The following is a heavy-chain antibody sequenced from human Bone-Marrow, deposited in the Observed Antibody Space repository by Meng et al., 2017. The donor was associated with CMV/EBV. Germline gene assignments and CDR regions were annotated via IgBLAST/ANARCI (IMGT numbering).Heavy chain of an antibody. J-gene: IGHJ4*02. D-gene: IGHD1-26*01. Sequence: GCNFSSYSMNWVRQVPGKGLVWVSYIDTDGSRTTYADSVKGRFTISRDNAKNTVFLQMNSLRVEDTAVYYCTRVAGPIVGGTRDFDYWGQGILVTVSS. V-gene: IGHV3-74*01. CDR1: GCNFSSYS. CDR3: TRVAGPIVGGTRDFDY. CDR2: IDTDGSRT.